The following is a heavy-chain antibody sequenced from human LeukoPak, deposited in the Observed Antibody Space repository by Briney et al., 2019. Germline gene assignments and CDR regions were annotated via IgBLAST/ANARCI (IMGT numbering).Heavy chain of an antibody. J-gene: IGHJ4*02. V-gene: IGHV3-11*01. Sequence: GGSLRLSCLASGFTFSDYYMSCVRQAPGKGLGLISYMISRGYPTYYAESVKSRFTISRDNATNTLYLQMHNPTADDTTVYFCARVGIALTSPFGYWGLGTLVAVSS. CDR2: MISRGYPT. CDR1: GFTFSDYY. CDR3: ARVGIALTSPFGY. D-gene: IGHD3-16*01.